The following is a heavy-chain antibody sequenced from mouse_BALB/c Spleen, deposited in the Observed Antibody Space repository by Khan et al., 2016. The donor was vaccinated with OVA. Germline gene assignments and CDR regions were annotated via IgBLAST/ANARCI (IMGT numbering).Heavy chain of an antibody. Sequence: EVELVESGGGLVKPGGSLKLSCSASGFTFSSYAMSWVRQTPEKRLECVATISTGGHYTFYPDSVKGRFTIPRDNAKNTLYLQMSSLLSEDTAMYYCARSLVDYHAMDYWGQGTSVTVSS. D-gene: IGHD2-2*01. V-gene: IGHV5-9-3*01. CDR1: GFTFSSYA. CDR2: ISTGGHYT. CDR3: ARSLVDYHAMDY. J-gene: IGHJ4*01.